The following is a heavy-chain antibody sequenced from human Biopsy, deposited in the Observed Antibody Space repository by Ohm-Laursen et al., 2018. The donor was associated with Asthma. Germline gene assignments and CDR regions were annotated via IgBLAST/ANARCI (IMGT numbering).Heavy chain of an antibody. Sequence: SLRLSCTASGFTFSNYGMHWVRQAPGKGLDWVAVILFDGSNKNYTDSVKGRFTISRDNSRNTLHLQMNSLRAEDTAVYYCAKDVFPGWELRRGPDYWGQGTLVTVSS. CDR3: AKDVFPGWELRRGPDY. J-gene: IGHJ4*02. V-gene: IGHV3-30*18. D-gene: IGHD1-26*01. CDR2: ILFDGSNK. CDR1: GFTFSNYG.